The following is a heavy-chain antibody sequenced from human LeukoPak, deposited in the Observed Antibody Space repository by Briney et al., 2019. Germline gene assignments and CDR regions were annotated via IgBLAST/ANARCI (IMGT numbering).Heavy chain of an antibody. CDR2: INPNSGGT. CDR3: AREGITAPETNWFDP. Sequence: ASVKVSCKASGYTFTGYYMHWVRQAPGQGLEWMGRINPNSGGTNYAQKFQGRVTMTRDTSISTAYMELSRLRSDDTAVYYCAREGITAPETNWFDPWGQGTLVTVSS. D-gene: IGHD6-13*01. CDR1: GYTFTGYY. V-gene: IGHV1-2*02. J-gene: IGHJ5*02.